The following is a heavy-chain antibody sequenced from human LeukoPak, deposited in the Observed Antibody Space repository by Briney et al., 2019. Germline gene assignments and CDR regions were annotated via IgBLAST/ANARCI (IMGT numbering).Heavy chain of an antibody. CDR2: IREDGSEK. CDR1: GFTFRSFW. Sequence: PGGSLRLSCAASGFTFRSFWMTWVRQAPGKGLEWVASIREDGSEKYYVDSVNGRFTISRDNAKNSLSLQMNSLRAEDMGVYYCARGRGIGAWGQGTTVTVSS. V-gene: IGHV3-7*01. CDR3: ARGRGIGA. J-gene: IGHJ6*02.